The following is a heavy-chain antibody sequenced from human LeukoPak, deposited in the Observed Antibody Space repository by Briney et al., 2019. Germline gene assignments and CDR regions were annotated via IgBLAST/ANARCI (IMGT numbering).Heavy chain of an antibody. CDR3: ARDRPAAISGYYYYYYMDV. J-gene: IGHJ6*03. CDR2: ISYDGSNK. D-gene: IGHD2-2*02. V-gene: IGHV3-30*03. Sequence: GGSLRLSCAASGFTFSSYGMHWVRQAPGKGLEWVAVISYDGSNKYYADSVKGRFTISRDNSKNTLYLQMNSLRAEDTAVYYCARDRPAAISGYYYYYYMDVWGKGTTVTVSS. CDR1: GFTFSSYG.